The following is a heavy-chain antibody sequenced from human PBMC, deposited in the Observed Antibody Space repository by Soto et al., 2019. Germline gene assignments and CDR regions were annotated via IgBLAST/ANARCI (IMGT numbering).Heavy chain of an antibody. Sequence: QVQLVQSGAEVKKPGASVKVSCTASGYSFTIYYIHWVRQAPGQGLEWMGIINHSGGTTNYAQKFQGRVTMTRDTSTSTVYMELSSLRSEATAVYYCATHSDADWYFGLWGRGTLVTVSS. CDR2: INHSGGTT. CDR3: ATHSDADWYFGL. D-gene: IGHD2-2*01. J-gene: IGHJ2*01. CDR1: GYSFTIYY. V-gene: IGHV1-46*03.